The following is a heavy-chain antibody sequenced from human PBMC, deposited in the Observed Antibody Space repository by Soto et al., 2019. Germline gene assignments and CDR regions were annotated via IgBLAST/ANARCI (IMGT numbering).Heavy chain of an antibody. CDR2: IHYSGATP. Sequence: ASVKVSCKASGYTFTNYYMHWVRQAPGQGLEWMGVIHYSGATPTYAQKFQGRVTMARDTSTSTVYVELSSLTSDDTAVYYCARETRLFYYGMDVWGQGTTVTVSS. D-gene: IGHD2-21*01. V-gene: IGHV1-46*01. CDR3: ARETRLFYYGMDV. CDR1: GYTFTNYY. J-gene: IGHJ6*02.